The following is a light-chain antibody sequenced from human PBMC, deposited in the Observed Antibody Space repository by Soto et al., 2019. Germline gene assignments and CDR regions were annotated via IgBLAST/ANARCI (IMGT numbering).Light chain of an antibody. Sequence: DVVMTQSPLSLPVTLGQPASISCRSSQSLVYSDGNTYLNWFQQRPGQSPRHLIYEVSNRDSGVPDRFSGSGSGTDFTLIISRVEAEDVGVYYCMQGTHWPPWTFGQGTKVEIK. CDR3: MQGTHWPPWT. V-gene: IGKV2-30*01. J-gene: IGKJ1*01. CDR1: QSLVYSDGNTY. CDR2: EVS.